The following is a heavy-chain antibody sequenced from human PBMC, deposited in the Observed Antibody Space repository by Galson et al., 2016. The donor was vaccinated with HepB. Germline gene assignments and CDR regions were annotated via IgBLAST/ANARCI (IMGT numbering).Heavy chain of an antibody. D-gene: IGHD4-17*01. J-gene: IGHJ3*02. V-gene: IGHV3-33*08. CDR2: ICSDGNEK. Sequence: SLRLSCAASGLSFHTYSMNWVRQAPGMGLAWVAVICSDGNEKYYADSVQGRFTLSRDNSKNTLYLQMNSLRAGDTAVYYCARDPSFGDYVSGFDIWGQGTMVTVSS. CDR3: ARDPSFGDYVSGFDI. CDR1: GLSFHTYS.